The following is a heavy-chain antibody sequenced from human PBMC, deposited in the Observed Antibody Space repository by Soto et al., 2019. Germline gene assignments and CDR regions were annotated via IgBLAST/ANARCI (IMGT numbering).Heavy chain of an antibody. CDR1: GFTFSSYA. V-gene: IGHV3-23*01. D-gene: IGHD3-22*01. Sequence: EVQLLESGGGLVQPGGSLRLSCAASGFTFSSYAMSWVRQAPGKGQEWVSAISGSGGSTYYADSVKGRFTISRDNSKNTLYLQMNSLRAEDTAVYYCAKDLFSAYYDSSGPYFQHWGQGTLVTVSS. CDR2: ISGSGGST. CDR3: AKDLFSAYYDSSGPYFQH. J-gene: IGHJ1*01.